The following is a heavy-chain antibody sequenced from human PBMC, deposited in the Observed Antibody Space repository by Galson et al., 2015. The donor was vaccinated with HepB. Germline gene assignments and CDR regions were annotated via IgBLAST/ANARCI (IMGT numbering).Heavy chain of an antibody. V-gene: IGHV5-10-1*01. D-gene: IGHD3-10*01. J-gene: IGHJ4*02. CDR3: ARHLRIETPMVRGVISFDY. CDR2: IDPSDSYT. Sequence: QSGAEVTKPGESLRISCKGSGYSFTSYWISWVRQMPGKGLEWMGRIDPSDSYTNYSPSFQGHVTISADKSISTAYPQWSSLKASDTAMYYCARHLRIETPMVRGVISFDYWGQGTLVTVSS. CDR1: GYSFTSYW.